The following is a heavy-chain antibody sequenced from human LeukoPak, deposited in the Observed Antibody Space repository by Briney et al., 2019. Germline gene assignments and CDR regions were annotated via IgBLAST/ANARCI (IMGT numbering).Heavy chain of an antibody. CDR1: GLTFSSYV. CDR3: ARSSDSYDSSGYYGY. J-gene: IGHJ4*02. Sequence: PGGSLRLSCAASGLTFSSYVMNWVRQAPGKGLEWVSVIYSGGSTYYADSVKGRFTISRDSSKNTLYLHMHRLRAEDTAVYYCARSSDSYDSSGYYGYWGQGTLVTVSS. D-gene: IGHD3-22*01. CDR2: IYSGGST. V-gene: IGHV3-53*01.